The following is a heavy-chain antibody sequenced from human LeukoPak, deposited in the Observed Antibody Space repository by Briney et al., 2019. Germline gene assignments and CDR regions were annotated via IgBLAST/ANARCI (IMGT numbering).Heavy chain of an antibody. J-gene: IGHJ5*02. V-gene: IGHV4-4*07. CDR1: RGSISSYY. CDR2: VYSSGST. CDR3: ARGVDNNWFDP. Sequence: SETLSLTCSVSRGSISSYYWSWIRQPAGKGLEWIGRVYSSGSTNYNPSLKSRVTMSIDTSKNQFSLKLSSVTAADTAVYYCARGVDNNWFDPWGQGTLVTVSS. D-gene: IGHD5-12*01.